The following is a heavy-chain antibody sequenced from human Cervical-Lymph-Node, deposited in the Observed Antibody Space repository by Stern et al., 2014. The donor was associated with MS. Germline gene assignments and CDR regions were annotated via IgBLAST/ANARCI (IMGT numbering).Heavy chain of an antibody. D-gene: IGHD1-26*01. J-gene: IGHJ4*02. V-gene: IGHV1-69*01. CDR3: AREGIPGAGGTFDN. CDR2: IIPIFATT. CDR1: GGTFSSYT. Sequence: QVQLVQSGAEVKKPGSSVKVSCNVSGGTFSSYTLNWVRQAPGQGLEWMGGIIPIFATTNYPQRFQGKGTITADGSTSTTYLEVSSLTSEDTAVYYCAREGIPGAGGTFDNWGQGTLVVVSS.